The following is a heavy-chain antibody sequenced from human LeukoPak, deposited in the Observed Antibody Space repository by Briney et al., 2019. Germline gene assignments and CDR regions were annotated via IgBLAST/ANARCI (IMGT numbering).Heavy chain of an antibody. CDR2: IYYSGST. J-gene: IGHJ4*02. CDR3: ARAYSGSYDY. V-gene: IGHV4-59*01. D-gene: IGHD1-26*01. Sequence: PSETLSLTCTVSGGSISSYYWSWIRQPPGKGLEWIGHIYYSGSTNYNPSLKSRVTISVDTSKNQFSLKLSSVTAADTAVYYCARAYSGSYDYWGQGTLVTVSS. CDR1: GGSISSYY.